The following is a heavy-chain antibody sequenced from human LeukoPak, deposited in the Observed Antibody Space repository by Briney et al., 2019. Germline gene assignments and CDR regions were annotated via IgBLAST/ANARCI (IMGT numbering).Heavy chain of an antibody. CDR2: MVVGSGNT. J-gene: IGHJ4*02. CDR3: AADPSYSSGYRYYFDY. V-gene: IGHV1-58*01. Sequence: SVKVSCKTSGFTFISSAVQWVRQARGQRREWIGWMVVGSGNTNYTQKFQERVTITRDMSTSTAYMELSSLRSEDTAVYYCAADPSYSSGYRYYFDYWGQGTLVTVSS. D-gene: IGHD3-22*01. CDR1: GFTFISSA.